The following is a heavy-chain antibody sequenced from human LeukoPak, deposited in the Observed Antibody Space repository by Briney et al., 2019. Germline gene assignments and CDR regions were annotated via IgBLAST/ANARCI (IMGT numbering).Heavy chain of an antibody. D-gene: IGHD6-19*01. CDR1: GYTFTSYY. CDR2: INPSGGST. Sequence: ASVKVSCMASGYTFTSYYMHWVRQAPGQGLEWVGIINPSGGSTSYAQKFQGRVTMTRDTSTSTVYMELSSLRSEDTAVYYCARGPYSSGWFLAEYFQHWGQGTLVTVSS. J-gene: IGHJ1*01. CDR3: ARGPYSSGWFLAEYFQH. V-gene: IGHV1-46*01.